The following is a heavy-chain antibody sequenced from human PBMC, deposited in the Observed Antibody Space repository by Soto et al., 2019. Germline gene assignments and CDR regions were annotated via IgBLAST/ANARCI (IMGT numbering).Heavy chain of an antibody. CDR1: GYTFTSYG. Sequence: QVQLVQSGAEVKKPGASVKVSCKASGYTFTSYGISWVRQAPGQGLEWMGWISAYNGNTNYAQKLQGRVTMTTDTSTSTAYMELRSLRSDDTAGYYCVRDRLAVAAPNDAFEIWGQGTMVTVSS. J-gene: IGHJ3*02. CDR2: ISAYNGNT. D-gene: IGHD6-19*01. V-gene: IGHV1-18*01. CDR3: VRDRLAVAAPNDAFEI.